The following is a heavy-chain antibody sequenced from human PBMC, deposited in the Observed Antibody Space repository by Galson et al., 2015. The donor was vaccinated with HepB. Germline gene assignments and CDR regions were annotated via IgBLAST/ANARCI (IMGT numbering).Heavy chain of an antibody. D-gene: IGHD5-12*01. CDR1: GGSISSSSYY. V-gene: IGHV4-39*07. Sequence: ETLSLTCTVSGGSISSSSYYWGWIRQPPGKGLEWIGSIYYSGSTYYNPSLKSRVTISVDTSKNQFSLELRFMTAADTAVYYCAKAGGGYVSYWGQGTLVTVSS. CDR3: AKAGGGYVSY. CDR2: IYYSGST. J-gene: IGHJ4*02.